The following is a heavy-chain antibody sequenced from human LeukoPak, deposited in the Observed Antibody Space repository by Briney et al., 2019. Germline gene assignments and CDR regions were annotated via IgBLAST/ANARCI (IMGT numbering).Heavy chain of an antibody. J-gene: IGHJ4*02. V-gene: IGHV4-39*01. CDR3: ARHRRADFRPGGPIDY. CDR1: GGSISSSSYY. CDR2: IYYTGSI. Sequence: SETLSLTCTVSGGSISSSSYYWAWIRQPPGKGLEWIASIYYTGSIYYNPSLKSRVTISVDTSKNQFSLNVNSVTAADTAVYYCARHRRADFRPGGPIDYWGQGTLVTVSS. D-gene: IGHD3-3*01.